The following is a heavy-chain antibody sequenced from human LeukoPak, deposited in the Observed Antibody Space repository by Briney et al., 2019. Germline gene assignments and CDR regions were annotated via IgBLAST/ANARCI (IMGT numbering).Heavy chain of an antibody. CDR2: IHHSGGT. J-gene: IGHJ5*02. D-gene: IGHD3-10*01. CDR1: GESMIGHY. V-gene: IGHV4-34*01. Sequence: SETLSLTCAVYGESMIGHYWTWIRQPPGKRLEWIGEIHHSGGTNSNPSLTNRVTMSIDMSKNQFSLKLTSVTAPDTAVYFCARATASGSGRAYDRWAQGNLVPVSS. CDR3: ARATASGSGRAYDR.